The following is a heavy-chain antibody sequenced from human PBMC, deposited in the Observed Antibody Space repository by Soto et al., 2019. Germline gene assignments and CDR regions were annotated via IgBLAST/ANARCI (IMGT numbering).Heavy chain of an antibody. D-gene: IGHD3-3*01. V-gene: IGHV3-74*01. CDR1: GFTFSSYW. CDR2: INSDGSST. Sequence: GGSLRLSCAASGFTFSSYWMHWVRQAPGKGLVWVSRINSDGSSTSYADSVKGRFTISRDNAKNTLYLQMNSLRAEDTAVYYCASYYDFWSGYYSPLIPWGQGTLVTVSS. J-gene: IGHJ5*02. CDR3: ASYYDFWSGYYSPLIP.